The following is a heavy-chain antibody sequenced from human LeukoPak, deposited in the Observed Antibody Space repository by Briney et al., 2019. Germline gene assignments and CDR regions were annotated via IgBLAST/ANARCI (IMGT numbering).Heavy chain of an antibody. CDR3: ASYDYGDYVGNAFDI. Sequence: GGSLRLSCAASGFTFSSYAMHWVRQAPGKGPEWVAVISYDGSNKYYADPVKGRFTISRDNSKNTLYLQMNSLRAEDTAVYYCASYDYGDYVGNAFDIWGQGTMVTVSS. CDR2: ISYDGSNK. CDR1: GFTFSSYA. J-gene: IGHJ3*02. D-gene: IGHD4-17*01. V-gene: IGHV3-30-3*01.